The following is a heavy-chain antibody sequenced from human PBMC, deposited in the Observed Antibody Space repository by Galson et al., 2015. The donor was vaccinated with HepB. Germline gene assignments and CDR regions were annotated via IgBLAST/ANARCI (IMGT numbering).Heavy chain of an antibody. D-gene: IGHD1-1*01. J-gene: IGHJ3*01. CDR3: VKDQKRDQAVPDAFEV. Sequence: SLRLSCAASGFTFSTYAMGWVRQAPGKGLEWVSSIRSGGESAYHADSVKGRFTISRDNSKNTLYLQMNSLRDEDTATYYCVKDQKRDQAVPDAFEVWGQGTMVTVSS. V-gene: IGHV3-23*01. CDR1: GFTFSTYA. CDR2: IRSGGESA.